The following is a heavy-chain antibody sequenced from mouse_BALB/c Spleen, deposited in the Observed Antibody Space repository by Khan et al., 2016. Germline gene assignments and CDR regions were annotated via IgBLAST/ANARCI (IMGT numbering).Heavy chain of an antibody. CDR1: GYTFSSYW. D-gene: IGHD1-2*01. J-gene: IGHJ1*01. Sequence: QMQLEESGAELMKPGASVKISCKATGYTFSSYWIEWVKQRPGHGLEWIGEILPGSGSTNYNETFKGKATFTADTSSNTAYMQLSSLTSEDSAVYYCARKGITTARYFDVWGAGTTVTVSS. V-gene: IGHV1-9*01. CDR3: ARKGITTARYFDV. CDR2: ILPGSGST.